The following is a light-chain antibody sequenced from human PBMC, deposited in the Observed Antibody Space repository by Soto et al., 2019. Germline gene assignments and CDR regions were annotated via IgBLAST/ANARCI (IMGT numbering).Light chain of an antibody. Sequence: EIVLTQSPGTLSLSPGERATLSCRASQTIDNTLAWYQRKPGQAPRLLIYDASTRDTGVPARFSGSGSGTDCTLTISSLQSEDFAVYYCQHYNYWPYTFGQGTKVDIK. J-gene: IGKJ2*01. CDR1: QTIDNT. V-gene: IGKV3-15*01. CDR2: DAS. CDR3: QHYNYWPYT.